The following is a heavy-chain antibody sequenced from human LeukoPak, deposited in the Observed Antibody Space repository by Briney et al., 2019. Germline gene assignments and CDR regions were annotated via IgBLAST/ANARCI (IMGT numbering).Heavy chain of an antibody. V-gene: IGHV4-59*01. CDR3: ASNTGTVFDY. CDR2: VNYSGST. CDR1: GGFITAYY. D-gene: IGHD7-27*01. Sequence: SETLSLTCTVSGGFITAYYWSWIRQPPGKGLEWIGYVNYSGSTEYNPSLRSRITISLEMSKQQFSLNLTSVTAADTAIYYCASNTGTVFDYWGQGALVTVSS. J-gene: IGHJ4*02.